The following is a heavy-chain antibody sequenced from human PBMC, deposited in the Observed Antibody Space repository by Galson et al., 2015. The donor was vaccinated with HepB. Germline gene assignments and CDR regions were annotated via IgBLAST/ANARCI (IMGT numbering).Heavy chain of an antibody. J-gene: IGHJ4*02. D-gene: IGHD3-10*01. CDR1: GFTFSSYA. CDR3: AKDTSNHYYGSGRFGY. Sequence: SLRLSCAASGFTFSSYAMSWVRQAPGKGLEWVSAISGSGGSTYYADSVKGRSTISRDNSKNTLYLQMNSLRADDTAVYYCAKDTSNHYYGSGRFGYCGQGTLVTVSS. CDR2: ISGSGGST. V-gene: IGHV3-23*01.